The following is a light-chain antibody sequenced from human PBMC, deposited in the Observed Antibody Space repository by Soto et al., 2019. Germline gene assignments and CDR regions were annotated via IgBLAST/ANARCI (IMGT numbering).Light chain of an antibody. CDR2: DVS. J-gene: IGLJ1*01. CDR3: CSYAGSSTFLYV. CDR1: SSDVGSYNL. V-gene: IGLV2-23*02. Sequence: QSVLTQPASVSGSPGQSITISCTGTSSDVGSYNLVSWYQQHPGKAPKLMIYDVSKRPSGVSNRFSGSKSGNTASLTISGLQAEDEADYYCCSYAGSSTFLYVFGTGTKVTVL.